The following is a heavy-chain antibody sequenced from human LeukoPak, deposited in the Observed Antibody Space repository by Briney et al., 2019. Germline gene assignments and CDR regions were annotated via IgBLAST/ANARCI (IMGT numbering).Heavy chain of an antibody. D-gene: IGHD2-21*02. CDR2: IYYSGST. V-gene: IGHV4-59*01. CDR1: GGSISSYY. Sequence: SETLSLTCTVSGGSISSYYWSWIRQPPGKGLEWIGYIYYSGSTNYNPSLKSRDTISVDTSKNQFSLKLSSVTAADTAVYYCAGATPLVVVTATRFDYWGQGTLVTVSS. J-gene: IGHJ4*02. CDR3: AGATPLVVVTATRFDY.